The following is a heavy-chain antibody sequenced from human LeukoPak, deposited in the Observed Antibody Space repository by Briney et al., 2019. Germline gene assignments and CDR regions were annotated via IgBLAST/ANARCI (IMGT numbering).Heavy chain of an antibody. D-gene: IGHD4-23*01. Sequence: PGGSLRLSCAASGFTVSRNYYMNWVRQAPGKGLEWVSVIYSAGSTYYADSVKGRFTISRDNSKNTAYLQMNSLRAEDTAVYYCARGDDYGGAWYYFDCWGQGTPVTVSS. J-gene: IGHJ4*02. CDR2: IYSAGST. CDR1: GFTVSRNY. V-gene: IGHV3-53*01. CDR3: ARGDDYGGAWYYFDC.